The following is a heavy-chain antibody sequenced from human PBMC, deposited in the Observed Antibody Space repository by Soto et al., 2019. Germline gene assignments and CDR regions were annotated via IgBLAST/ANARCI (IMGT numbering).Heavy chain of an antibody. CDR1: GYTFTSYY. J-gene: IGHJ5*02. Sequence: ALVKVSCKASGYTFTSYYMHWVRQAPGQGLEWMGIINPSGGSTSYAQKFQGRVTMTRDTSTSTVYMELSSLRSEDTAVYYCARVRAEFRLLGEGIAARHNWFDPWGQGTLVTVSS. V-gene: IGHV1-46*03. CDR3: ARVRAEFRLLGEGIAARHNWFDP. CDR2: INPSGGST. D-gene: IGHD6-6*01.